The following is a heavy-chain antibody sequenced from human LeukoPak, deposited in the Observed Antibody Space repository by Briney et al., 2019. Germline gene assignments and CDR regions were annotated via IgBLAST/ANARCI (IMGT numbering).Heavy chain of an antibody. Sequence: SGPALLKPTQTLTLTCTFSGFSLRTSGMCVSWIRQPPGKALEWLSRIDWDDDKYYSTSLKTRLTISKDTSKNQVVLTMTNMDPVDTATYYCARTDSSGSKTSEFDYWGQGTLVTVSS. CDR2: IDWDDDK. D-gene: IGHD3-22*01. V-gene: IGHV2-70*11. CDR3: ARTDSSGSKTSEFDY. J-gene: IGHJ4*02. CDR1: GFSLRTSGMC.